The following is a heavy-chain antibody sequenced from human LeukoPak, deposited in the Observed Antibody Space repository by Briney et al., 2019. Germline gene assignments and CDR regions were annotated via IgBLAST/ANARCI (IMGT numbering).Heavy chain of an antibody. CDR2: IYTSGST. Sequence: SETLSLTCTVSGGSISSYYWSWIRQPAGKGLEWIGRIYTSGSTNYNPSLKSRVTMSVDTSKNQFSLKLSSVTAADTAVYYCARDAYSSSTPKYYYYYGMDVWGQGTTVTVSS. CDR1: GGSISSYY. D-gene: IGHD6-13*01. CDR3: ARDAYSSSTPKYYYYYGMDV. V-gene: IGHV4-4*07. J-gene: IGHJ6*02.